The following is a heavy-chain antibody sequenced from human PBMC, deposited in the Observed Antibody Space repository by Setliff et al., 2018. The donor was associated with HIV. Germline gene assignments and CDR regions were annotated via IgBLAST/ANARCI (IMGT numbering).Heavy chain of an antibody. J-gene: IGHJ4*02. CDR1: GYTLTELS. V-gene: IGHV1-24*01. Sequence: ASVKVSCKVSGYTLTELSMHWVRQAPGKGLEWMGGFDPEDGETIYAQKFQGRVTMTEDTSTDTAYMELSSLRSDDTALYYCARTLYSSFSSFDYWGQGTLVTVSS. CDR3: ARTLYSSFSSFDY. CDR2: FDPEDGET. D-gene: IGHD6-19*01.